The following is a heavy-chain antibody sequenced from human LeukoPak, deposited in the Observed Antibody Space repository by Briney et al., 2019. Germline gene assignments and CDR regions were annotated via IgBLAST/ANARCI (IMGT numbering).Heavy chain of an antibody. CDR2: IYGSGST. CDR1: GDSLSSHY. V-gene: IGHV4-59*08. D-gene: IGHD6-19*01. CDR3: ARNVGWYSHDS. Sequence: SETLSLTCTVSGDSLSSHYWSWIRQPPGKGLEWIGYIYGSGSTHYDPSLRSRVTISEDTSKNQFSLKLTSVTAADTAVYYCARNVGWYSHDSWGQGTLVAVSS. J-gene: IGHJ4*02.